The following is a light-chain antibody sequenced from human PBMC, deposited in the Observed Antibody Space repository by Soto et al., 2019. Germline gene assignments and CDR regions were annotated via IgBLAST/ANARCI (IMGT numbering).Light chain of an antibody. CDR2: GAS. CDR3: QQYGSSPRT. J-gene: IGKJ1*01. Sequence: EIVLTQSPGTLSLSQGERATLSCRASQSVSSSYLAWYQQKPGQAPRLLIYGASSMATGIPDRFSGSGSGTDFTLTISRLEPEDFAVYYCQQYGSSPRTFGQGTKVEIK. V-gene: IGKV3-20*01. CDR1: QSVSSSY.